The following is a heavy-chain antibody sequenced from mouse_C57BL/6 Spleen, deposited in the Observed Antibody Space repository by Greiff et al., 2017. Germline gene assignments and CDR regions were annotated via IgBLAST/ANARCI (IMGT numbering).Heavy chain of an antibody. CDR3: ARRGYGSSSFAY. D-gene: IGHD1-1*01. Sequence: VQLQQSGPELVKPGAPVKIPCKSSGYTFTDYNMDWVKQSHGKSLEWIGDINPNNGGTIYNQKFKGKAKLTVDKSSSTAYMERRSLTSEDTAVYYCARRGYGSSSFAYWGQGTTLTVSS. J-gene: IGHJ2*01. V-gene: IGHV1-18*01. CDR1: GYTFTDYN. CDR2: INPNNGGT.